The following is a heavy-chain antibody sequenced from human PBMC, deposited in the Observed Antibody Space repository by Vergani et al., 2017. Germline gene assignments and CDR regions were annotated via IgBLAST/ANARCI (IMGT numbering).Heavy chain of an antibody. V-gene: IGHV3-49*03. D-gene: IGHD1-1*01. Sequence: EVQLVESGGGLVQPGRSLRLSCTASGFTFGDYAMSWFRQAPGKGLDWVGFIRSKAYGGTTESAASVKGRFTISRDDSKSIAYLQMNSLKIEDTAVYYCVRVKGSNWNDHLYDIWGQGTLVTVSS. J-gene: IGHJ3*02. CDR2: IRSKAYGGTT. CDR3: VRVKGSNWNDHLYDI. CDR1: GFTFGDYA.